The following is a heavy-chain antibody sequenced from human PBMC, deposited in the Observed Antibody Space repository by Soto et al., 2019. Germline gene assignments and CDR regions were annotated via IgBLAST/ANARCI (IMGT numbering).Heavy chain of an antibody. D-gene: IGHD4-17*01. CDR3: ARAPSTEKRHYYYYYMDV. J-gene: IGHJ6*03. CDR1: GFTVSSNY. V-gene: IGHV3-66*01. CDR2: IYSGGST. Sequence: GGSLRLSCAASGFTVSSNYMSWVRQAPGKGLEWVSVIYSGGSTYYADSVKGRFTISRDNSKNTLYLQMNSLRAEDTAVYYCARAPSTEKRHYYYYYMDVWGKGTTVTVSS.